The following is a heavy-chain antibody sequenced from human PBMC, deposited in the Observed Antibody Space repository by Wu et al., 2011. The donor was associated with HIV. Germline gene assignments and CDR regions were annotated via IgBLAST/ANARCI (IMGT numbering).Heavy chain of an antibody. CDR2: IYPGDSET. D-gene: IGHD5-18*01. CDR3: ARSSGYNYGYAFDY. Sequence: VQLVQSGAEVKKPGESLKISCKGSGYSFTDYWIAWVRQMPGKGLEWMGIIYPGDSETRYNPSFQGQVTISADKSISTAYLQWTSLTASDAAMYYCARSSGYNYGYAFDYWGQGTLVTVSS. CDR1: GYSFTDYW. V-gene: IGHV5-51*03. J-gene: IGHJ4*02.